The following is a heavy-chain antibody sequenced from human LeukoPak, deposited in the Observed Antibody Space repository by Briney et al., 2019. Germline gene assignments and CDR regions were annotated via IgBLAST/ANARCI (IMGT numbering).Heavy chain of an antibody. CDR1: GYTFTGYY. D-gene: IGHD2-2*01. V-gene: IGHV1-2*02. J-gene: IGHJ6*03. CDR2: INPNSGGT. CDR3: ARGDCSSTICYSPMDV. Sequence: ASVKVSCKASGYTFTGYYTHWVRQAPGQGLEWMGWINPNSGGTNYAQKFQGRVTMTRDTSKNQFSLKLSSVTAADTAVYYCARGDCSSTICYSPMDVWGKGTTVTVSS.